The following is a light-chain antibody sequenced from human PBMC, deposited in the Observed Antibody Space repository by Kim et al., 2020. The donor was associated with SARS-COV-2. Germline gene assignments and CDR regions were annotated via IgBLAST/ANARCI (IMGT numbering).Light chain of an antibody. CDR1: QSVSSN. CDR3: QQYINWPPIT. Sequence: EIVMTQSPATLSVSPGERATLSCRASQSVSSNLAWYQQKPGQAPRLLIYGASTRATGTPVRISGSGSGTEFTLTISSLQSEDFAVYYCQQYINWPPITFGQGTRLEIK. J-gene: IGKJ5*01. CDR2: GAS. V-gene: IGKV3-15*01.